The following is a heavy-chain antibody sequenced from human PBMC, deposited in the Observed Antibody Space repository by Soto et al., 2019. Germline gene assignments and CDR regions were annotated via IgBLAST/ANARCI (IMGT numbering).Heavy chain of an antibody. J-gene: IGHJ5*02. CDR3: ARDRTGQQLVFGWFDP. D-gene: IGHD6-13*01. V-gene: IGHV1-69*08. CDR2: IIPILGIA. CDR1: GGTFSSYT. Sequence: QVQLVQSGAEVKKPGSSVKVSCKASGGTFSSYTISWVRQAPGQGLEWMGRIIPILGIANYAQKFQGRVTITADKSTSTAYMELSSLRSEDTAVYYCARDRTGQQLVFGWFDPWGQGTLVTVSS.